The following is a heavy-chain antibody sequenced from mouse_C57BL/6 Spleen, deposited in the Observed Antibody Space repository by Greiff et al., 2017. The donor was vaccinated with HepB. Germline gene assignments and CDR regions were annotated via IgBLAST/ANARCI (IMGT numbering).Heavy chain of an antibody. J-gene: IGHJ4*01. V-gene: IGHV1-53*01. CDR3: AREGVLWNY. CDR2: MNPSNGGT. CDR1: GYTFTSYW. Sequence: QVQLQQPGPELVQPWASVKLSCQASGYTFTSYWMHWVKQRPGQGLEWIGNMNPSNGGTNYNEKFKSKATLTVDKYSSTDYMQLSSHTSEDSAVYDCAREGVLWNYWGQGTSVTVSS. D-gene: IGHD1-1*02.